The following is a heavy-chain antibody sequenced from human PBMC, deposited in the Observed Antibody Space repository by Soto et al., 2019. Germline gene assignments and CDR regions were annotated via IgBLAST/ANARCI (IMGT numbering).Heavy chain of an antibody. CDR1: GGYLSRGDYC. V-gene: IGHV4-30-4*01. Sequence: SETLSLTGTVSGGYLSRGDYCRCWIRQPPGKVLEWIGYIYYSGSTYYNPSLKSRVTISVDTSKNQFSLKLSSVTAADTAVYYCARVGLDCSGGSCYSDWFDPWGQGTLVTVSS. CDR2: IYYSGST. CDR3: ARVGLDCSGGSCYSDWFDP. J-gene: IGHJ5*02. D-gene: IGHD2-15*01.